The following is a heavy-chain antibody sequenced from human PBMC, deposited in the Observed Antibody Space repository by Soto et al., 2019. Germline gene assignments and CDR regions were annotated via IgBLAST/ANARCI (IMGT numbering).Heavy chain of an antibody. CDR1: GGSISSYY. V-gene: IGHV4-4*07. D-gene: IGHD3-10*01. CDR2: IYTSGST. CDR3: AREVRDIMDYYYYGMDV. J-gene: IGHJ6*02. Sequence: QVQLQESGPGLVKPSETLSLTCTVSGGSISSYYWSWIRQPAGKGLEGIGRIYTSGSTNYNPSLKSRVTMSVDTSKNQFSLKLSSVTAADTAVYYCAREVRDIMDYYYYGMDVWGQGTTVTVSS.